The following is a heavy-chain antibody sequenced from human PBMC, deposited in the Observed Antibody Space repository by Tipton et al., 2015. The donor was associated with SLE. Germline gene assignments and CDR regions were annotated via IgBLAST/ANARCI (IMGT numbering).Heavy chain of an antibody. J-gene: IGHJ4*02. V-gene: IGHV3-74*01. CDR3: AKDSAFSSSWPVDS. Sequence: SLRLSCAASGFRFSSYWMHWVRHAPGKGLVWVSEIDSTGSSTTYADSVRDRFTISRDNAKNTLFLEMNSLRTEDTAVYYCAKDSAFSSSWPVDSWGQGTLVTVSS. D-gene: IGHD6-13*01. CDR2: IDSTGSST. CDR1: GFRFSSYW.